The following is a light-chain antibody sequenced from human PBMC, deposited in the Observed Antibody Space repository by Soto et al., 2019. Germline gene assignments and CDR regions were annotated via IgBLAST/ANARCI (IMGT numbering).Light chain of an antibody. J-gene: IGLJ3*02. CDR2: EVT. Sequence: QSALTQPASVSGSPGQSITISCTGTSSDVGNYILVSWYQQYPGKAPKLIIYEVTKRPSGVSDRFSGSKSGNTASLTISGLQAGDEADYYCCSYAGGSTGVFGGGTKLTVL. V-gene: IGLV2-23*02. CDR1: SSDVGNYIL. CDR3: CSYAGGSTGV.